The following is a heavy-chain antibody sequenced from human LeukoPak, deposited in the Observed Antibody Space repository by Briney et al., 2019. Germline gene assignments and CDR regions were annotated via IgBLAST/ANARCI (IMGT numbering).Heavy chain of an antibody. CDR1: GFTFSSYA. V-gene: IGHV3-23*01. CDR2: ISSSGGST. Sequence: GGSLRLSCAASGFTFSSYAMSWVRQAPGKGLEWVSGISSSGGSTYYADSVKGRFAISRDNSMNTLYLQMNSLRAEDTAVYYCAKEDYYDSSGKNYFDYWGQGTLVTVSS. D-gene: IGHD3-22*01. J-gene: IGHJ4*02. CDR3: AKEDYYDSSGKNYFDY.